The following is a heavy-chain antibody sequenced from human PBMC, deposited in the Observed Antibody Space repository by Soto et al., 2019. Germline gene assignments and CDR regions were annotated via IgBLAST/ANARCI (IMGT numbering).Heavy chain of an antibody. Sequence: QVQLVQSGAEVKKPGASVTVSWRASGYTFINNSISWVRHVPGQGLEWMGWINTYNGNTNYAQKLQGRVTLTTDASTSTAYMELRSLRSDDTAVYYCARDQVVDYSSSWDDYWGQGTLVTVSS. D-gene: IGHD6-13*01. CDR3: ARDQVVDYSSSWDDY. CDR2: INTYNGNT. V-gene: IGHV1-18*01. J-gene: IGHJ4*02. CDR1: GYTFINNS.